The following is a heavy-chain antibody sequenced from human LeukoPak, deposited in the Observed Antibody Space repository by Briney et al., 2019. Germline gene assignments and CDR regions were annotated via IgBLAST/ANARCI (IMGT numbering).Heavy chain of an antibody. D-gene: IGHD2-2*01. Sequence: GGSLRLSCVASEFTFSSYWMTWVCQAPGKGLEWVANIKQDGGDVHYVDSVRGRFTISRDNADNSLYLQMNSLRADDTAVYYCARGASTFDYWGQGALVTVSS. CDR1: EFTFSSYW. CDR3: ARGASTFDY. J-gene: IGHJ4*02. V-gene: IGHV3-7*01. CDR2: IKQDGGDV.